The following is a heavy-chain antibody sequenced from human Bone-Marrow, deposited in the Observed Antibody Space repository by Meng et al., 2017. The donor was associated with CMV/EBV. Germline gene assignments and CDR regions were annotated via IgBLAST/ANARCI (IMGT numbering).Heavy chain of an antibody. J-gene: IGHJ5*02. Sequence: LSLTCAASGFTFSSYSMNWVRQAPGKGLEWVSSISSSSSYIYYADSVKGRFTISRDNAKNSLYLQMNSLRAEDTAVYYCAGQYCSSTSCYAPRFDPWGQGTLVTVSS. CDR1: GFTFSSYS. CDR3: AGQYCSSTSCYAPRFDP. V-gene: IGHV3-21*01. D-gene: IGHD2-2*01. CDR2: ISSSSSYI.